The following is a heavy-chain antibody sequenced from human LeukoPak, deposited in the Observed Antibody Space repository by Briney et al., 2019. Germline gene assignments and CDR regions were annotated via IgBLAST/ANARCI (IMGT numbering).Heavy chain of an antibody. D-gene: IGHD6-19*01. J-gene: IGHJ5*02. CDR2: IYYSGST. CDR1: GGSISSSSYY. Sequence: SETLSLTCTVSGGSISSSSYYWGWIRQPPGKGLEWIGSIYYSGSTYYNPSLKSRVTISVDTSKNQFSLKLSSVTAADTAVYYCARNRGSSGWYFGSWFDPWGQGTLVTVSS. CDR3: ARNRGSSGWYFGSWFDP. V-gene: IGHV4-39*01.